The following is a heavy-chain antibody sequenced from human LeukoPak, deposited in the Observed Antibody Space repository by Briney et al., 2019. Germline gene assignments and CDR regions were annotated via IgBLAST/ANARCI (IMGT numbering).Heavy chain of an antibody. CDR2: IHRAGRT. CDR1: GVSLSSSEW. D-gene: IGHD3-9*01. Sequence: SETLSLTCVVSGVSLSSSEWWIWVRQPPGQGLEWIGEIHRAGRTRYNPSLKSRVTIPMDYSKNQFSLKLTSVTAADTAIYYCGKTDIYFNPIDYWGPGSLVTVSS. CDR3: GKTDIYFNPIDY. J-gene: IGHJ4*02. V-gene: IGHV4/OR15-8*02.